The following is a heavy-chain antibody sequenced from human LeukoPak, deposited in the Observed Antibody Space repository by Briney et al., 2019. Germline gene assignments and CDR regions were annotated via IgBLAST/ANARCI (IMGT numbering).Heavy chain of an antibody. J-gene: IGHJ4*02. CDR3: ASTVLTPGFDF. CDR1: GGSLSSSNW. CDR2: IYHSGST. Sequence: SETLSLTCAVSGGSLSSSNWWSWVRQPPGKGLEWIGEIYHSGSTNYNPSLRSRLTIHLKNSKSQFSLQLSSVTAADTAVYYCASTVLTPGFDFWGQGTLVTVSS. D-gene: IGHD4-23*01. V-gene: IGHV4-4*02.